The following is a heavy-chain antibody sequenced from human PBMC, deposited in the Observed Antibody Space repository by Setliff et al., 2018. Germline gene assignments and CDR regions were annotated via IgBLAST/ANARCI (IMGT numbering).Heavy chain of an antibody. Sequence: PGESLKISCAASGFTFSSYSMNWVRQAPGKGLEWVSYISDSSTVIQYGDSVKGRFTISRDNARNSLYLQMQSLRAEDTAVYYCAKSGQTSPYYYYYLDVWGKGTTV. D-gene: IGHD6-25*01. V-gene: IGHV3-48*04. CDR2: ISDSSTVI. J-gene: IGHJ6*03. CDR3: AKSGQTSPYYYYYLDV. CDR1: GFTFSSYS.